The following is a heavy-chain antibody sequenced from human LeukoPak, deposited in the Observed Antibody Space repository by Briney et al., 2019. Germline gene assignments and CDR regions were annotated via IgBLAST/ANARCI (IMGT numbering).Heavy chain of an antibody. J-gene: IGHJ4*02. CDR2: ISAYNGNT. CDR1: GYTFTSYG. V-gene: IGHV1-18*01. Sequence: ASVKVSCKASGYTFTSYGISWVRQAPGQGLEWMGWISAYNGNTNYAQKLQGRVTMTTDTSTSTAYMELRSLRSEDTAVYYCARSNLRYSSGWYYFDYWGQGTLVTVSS. CDR3: ARSNLRYSSGWYYFDY. D-gene: IGHD6-19*01.